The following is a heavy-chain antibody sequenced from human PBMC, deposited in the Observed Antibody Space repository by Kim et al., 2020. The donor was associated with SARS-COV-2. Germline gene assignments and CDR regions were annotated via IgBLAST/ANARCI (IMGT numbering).Heavy chain of an antibody. J-gene: IGHJ4*02. CDR3: AKDLLVRTVTASLFDY. V-gene: IGHV3-23*01. D-gene: IGHD3-10*01. CDR2: ISGSGDST. CDR1: GFTFSSYV. Sequence: GGSLRLSCATSGFTFSSYVMTWVRQAPGKGLEWVSVISGSGDSTYHADSVKGRFTISRDNFKNTLYLKMSSLRAEDTAVYYCAKDLLVRTVTASLFDYWGQGTLVTVSS.